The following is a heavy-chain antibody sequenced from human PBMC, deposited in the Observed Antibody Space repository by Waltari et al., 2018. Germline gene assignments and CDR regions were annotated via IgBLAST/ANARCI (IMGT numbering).Heavy chain of an antibody. Sequence: QVQLQQWGAGLLKPSETLSLTCAVYGGSFSGYYWSWIRQPPGKGLEWIGEINHSGSTNYTPSLKSRVPISVDTSKNQFSLKLSSVTAADTAVYYCARGLGYCSSNSCRAYNWCDPWGQGTLVTVSS. J-gene: IGHJ5*02. CDR3: ARGLGYCSSNSCRAYNWCDP. V-gene: IGHV4-34*01. CDR2: INHSGST. CDR1: GGSFSGYY. D-gene: IGHD2-2*01.